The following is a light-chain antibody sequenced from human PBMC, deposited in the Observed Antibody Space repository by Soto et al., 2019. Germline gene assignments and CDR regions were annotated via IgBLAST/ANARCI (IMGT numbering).Light chain of an antibody. CDR3: QQYHTYSVT. V-gene: IGKV3D-7*01. J-gene: IGKJ1*01. Sequence: TQCPTQMTQSPAARATLSCRASPSGSSSYFAWYQQKPGQAPKLLIYHASSLESGVPARFSGSGSGTDFTLTISSLQPDDFATYYCQQYHTYSVTFGQGTKVDIK. CDR1: PSGSSSY. CDR2: HAS.